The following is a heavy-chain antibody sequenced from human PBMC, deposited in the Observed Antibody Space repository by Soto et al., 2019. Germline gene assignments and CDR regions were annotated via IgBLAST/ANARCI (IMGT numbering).Heavy chain of an antibody. V-gene: IGHV3-21*01. Sequence: KTGGSLRLSCAASGFTFSSYSMNWVRQAPGKGLEWVSSISSSSSYIYYADSVKGRFTISRDNAKNSLYLQMNSLRAEDTAVYYCARVPVYAIHNYYYYGMDVWGQGTTVTVSS. CDR2: ISSSSSYI. CDR3: ARVPVYAIHNYYYYGMDV. J-gene: IGHJ6*02. CDR1: GFTFSSYS. D-gene: IGHD2-8*01.